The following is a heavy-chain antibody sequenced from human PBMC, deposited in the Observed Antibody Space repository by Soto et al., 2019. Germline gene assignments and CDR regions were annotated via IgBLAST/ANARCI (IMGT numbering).Heavy chain of an antibody. D-gene: IGHD2-2*01. CDR3: ARRDIVVVPAAYHVNYYYSYGMDV. J-gene: IGHJ6*02. Sequence: VASVKVSCKASGYTFTSYGVSWVRQAPGQGLEWMGWISAYNGNTNYAQKLQGRVTMTTDTSTSTAYMELRSLRSDDTAVYYCARRDIVVVPAAYHVNYYYSYGMDVWVQGTTVTVSS. CDR1: GYTFTSYG. V-gene: IGHV1-18*01. CDR2: ISAYNGNT.